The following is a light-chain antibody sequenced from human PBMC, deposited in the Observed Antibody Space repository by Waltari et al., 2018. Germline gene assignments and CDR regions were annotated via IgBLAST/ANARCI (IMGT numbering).Light chain of an antibody. V-gene: IGLV2-14*03. Sequence: HSALTQPASVSGSPGQSITISCTGTRSDVGAYDFVSWYRQHPDKVPNLIIFDVTERPSGISARCSGSKSGNTASLTISGLQADDEADYYCAAYTSSSNFVFGSGTTVTV. CDR2: DVT. CDR3: AAYTSSSNFV. CDR1: RSDVGAYDF. J-gene: IGLJ1*01.